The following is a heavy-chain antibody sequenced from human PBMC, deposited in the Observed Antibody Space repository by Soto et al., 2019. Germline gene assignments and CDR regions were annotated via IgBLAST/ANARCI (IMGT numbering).Heavy chain of an antibody. J-gene: IGHJ4*02. Sequence: TLSLTCTVSGGSISSGDYYWSWIRQPPGKGLEWIGYIYYSGSTYYNPSLKSRVTISVDTSKNQFSLKLSSVTAADTAVYYCARRGSGYYDFWSGYFGFWGQGTLVTVSS. CDR1: GGSISSGDYY. CDR2: IYYSGST. CDR3: ARRGSGYYDFWSGYFGF. D-gene: IGHD3-3*01. V-gene: IGHV4-30-4*01.